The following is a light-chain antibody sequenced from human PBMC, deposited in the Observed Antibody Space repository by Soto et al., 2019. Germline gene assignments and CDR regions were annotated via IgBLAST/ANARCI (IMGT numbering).Light chain of an antibody. Sequence: DIQMTQSPSTLSASVGDRVTITCRASQSISSWLAWYQQKPGKAPKLLVYGASTLQSGVPSRFGGSGSGTEFPLTISSLQPDDFATYYCQQYDTYSPFTFGQGTKLEIK. CDR1: QSISSW. CDR2: GAS. V-gene: IGKV1-5*01. CDR3: QQYDTYSPFT. J-gene: IGKJ2*01.